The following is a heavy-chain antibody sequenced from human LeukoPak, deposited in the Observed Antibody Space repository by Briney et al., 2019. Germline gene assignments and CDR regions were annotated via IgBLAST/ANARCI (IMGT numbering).Heavy chain of an antibody. J-gene: IGHJ6*02. V-gene: IGHV3-9*01. CDR3: AKDMEDIVVVVAADSKRKHYYYYGMDV. CDR2: ISWNSGSI. CDR1: GFTFDDYA. D-gene: IGHD2-15*01. Sequence: GGSLRLSCAASGFTFDDYAMHWVRQAPGKGLEWVSGISWNSGSIGYADSVKGRFTISRDNAKNSLYLQMNSLRAEDTALYYCAKDMEDIVVVVAADSKRKHYYYYGMDVWGQGTTVTVSS.